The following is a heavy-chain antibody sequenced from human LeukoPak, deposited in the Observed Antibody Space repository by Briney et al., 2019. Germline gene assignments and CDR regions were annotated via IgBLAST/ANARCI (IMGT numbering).Heavy chain of an antibody. J-gene: IGHJ6*03. D-gene: IGHD4-17*01. V-gene: IGHV3-30*03. CDR3: ARDHGDYENPFYYCMDV. Sequence: GRSLRLSCAASGFTFSSYGMHWVRQAPGKGLEWVAVISYDGSNKYYADSVKGRFTISRDNSKNTLYLQMNSLRAEDTAVYYCARDHGDYENPFYYCMDVWGKGTTVTVSS. CDR1: GFTFSSYG. CDR2: ISYDGSNK.